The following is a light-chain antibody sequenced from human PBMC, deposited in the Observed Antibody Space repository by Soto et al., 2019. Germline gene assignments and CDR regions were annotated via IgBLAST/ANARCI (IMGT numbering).Light chain of an antibody. CDR2: AAS. Sequence: DIQMTQSPSSLSASVGDRVTIACRASQSIATYLNWYQQKPWKAPKLLIYAASTLQSGVPSKFSGSGFGTDFTLTISSLQTEDFATYYCQQNYSPPPITFGQGTRLEIK. CDR3: QQNYSPPPIT. CDR1: QSIATY. V-gene: IGKV1-39*01. J-gene: IGKJ5*01.